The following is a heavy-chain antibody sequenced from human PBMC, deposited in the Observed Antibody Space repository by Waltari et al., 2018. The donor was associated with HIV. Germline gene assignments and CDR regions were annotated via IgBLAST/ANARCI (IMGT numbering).Heavy chain of an antibody. CDR1: GFSPRTSGVG. Sequence: QITLKESGPALVKPTQTPTLTCTFSGFSPRTSGVGVGWIRQPPGKALEWLAVIYWDENKNYSPSLKSRLTVTKDTSKNQVVLTMTNVDPVDTATYYCAHTLYFNNWSFDYWGQGTLVTVSS. CDR3: AHTLYFNNWSFDY. V-gene: IGHV2-5*02. J-gene: IGHJ4*02. CDR2: IYWDENK. D-gene: IGHD1-1*01.